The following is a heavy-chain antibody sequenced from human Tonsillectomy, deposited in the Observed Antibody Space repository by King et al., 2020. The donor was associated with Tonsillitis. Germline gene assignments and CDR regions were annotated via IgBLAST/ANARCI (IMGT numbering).Heavy chain of an antibody. CDR1: GGTFSSYA. CDR2: IIPIFGTA. Sequence: QLVQSGAEVKKPGSSVKVSCKASGGTFSSYAISWVRQAPGQGLEWMGGIIPIFGTANYAQKFQGRVTITADESTSTAYMELSSLRSEDTAVYYCARVWLVEYCGGDCYSAYFDLWGRGTLVTVSS. CDR3: ARVWLVEYCGGDCYSAYFDL. V-gene: IGHV1-69*01. J-gene: IGHJ2*01. D-gene: IGHD2-21*02.